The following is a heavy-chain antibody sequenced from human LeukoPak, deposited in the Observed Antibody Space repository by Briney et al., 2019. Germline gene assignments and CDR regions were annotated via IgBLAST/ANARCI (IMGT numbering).Heavy chain of an antibody. CDR2: IKPDGSVK. V-gene: IGHV3-7*01. CDR3: ARSTAGLDY. CDR1: GFTFSNSW. D-gene: IGHD5-18*01. Sequence: PGGSLRLSCPASGFTFSNSWMAWVRQAPGKGLEWVANIKPDGSVKYYVDSVKGRFTISKDNAKNSLYLQMNSLRVEDTAMYYCARSTAGLDYWGQGTLVTVSS. J-gene: IGHJ4*02.